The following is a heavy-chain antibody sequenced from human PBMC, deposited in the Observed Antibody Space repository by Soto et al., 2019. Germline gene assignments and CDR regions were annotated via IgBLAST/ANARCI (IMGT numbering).Heavy chain of an antibody. V-gene: IGHV3-23*01. CDR1: GFTFSSYA. CDR3: AKDLVAAAGKDDDY. J-gene: IGHJ4*02. Sequence: EVQLLESGGGLVQPGGSLRLSCAASGFTFSSYAMGWVRQAPGKGLGWVSAISGSGGSTYYADSVKGRFTISRDNSKNTLYLQMNSLRAEDTAVYYCAKDLVAAAGKDDDYWGQGTLVTVSS. D-gene: IGHD6-13*01. CDR2: ISGSGGST.